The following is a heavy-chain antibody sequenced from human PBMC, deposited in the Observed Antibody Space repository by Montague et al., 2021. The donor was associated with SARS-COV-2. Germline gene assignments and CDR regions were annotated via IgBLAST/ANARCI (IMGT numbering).Heavy chain of an antibody. J-gene: IGHJ4*02. Sequence: SETLSLTCTVSGGSISSSSYYWGWIRQPPGKGREWIGSLYYSGSTYYNPSLKSRVTISVDTSKNQFSLKLISVTAADTAVYYCARHGSVCYYTLDYWGQGTLVTVSS. CDR1: GGSISSSSYY. CDR3: ARHGSVCYYTLDY. CDR2: LYYSGST. V-gene: IGHV4-39*01. D-gene: IGHD3-10*01.